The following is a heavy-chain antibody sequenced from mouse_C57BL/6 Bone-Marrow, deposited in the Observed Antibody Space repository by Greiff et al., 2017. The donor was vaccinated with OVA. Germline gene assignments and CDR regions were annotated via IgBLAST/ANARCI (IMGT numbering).Heavy chain of an antibody. CDR2: ISNGGGST. CDR1: GFTFSDFY. CDR3: ARLDAMDY. V-gene: IGHV5-12*01. J-gene: IGHJ4*01. Sequence: EVMLVESGGGLVQPGGSLKLSCAASGFTFSDFYMYWIRKTPEKRLEWVAYISNGGGSTYYPDTVKGRFTISRDKAKNTLYLQMSRLKSEDTAMYYCARLDAMDYWGQGTSVTVSS.